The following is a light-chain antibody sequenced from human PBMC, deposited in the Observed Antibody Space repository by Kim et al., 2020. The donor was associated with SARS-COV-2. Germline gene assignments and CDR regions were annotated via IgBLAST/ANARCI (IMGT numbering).Light chain of an antibody. CDR3: QAWDSSTVV. CDR2: EDN. J-gene: IGLJ3*02. Sequence: SYELTQPPSVSVSPGQTASITCSGDKLGHKYACWYHQKPGQSPVLVIYEDNKRPSGIPERFSGSNSGNTATLTISGTQAMDEADYYCQAWDSSTVVFGGGTQLTVL. CDR1: KLGHKY. V-gene: IGLV3-1*01.